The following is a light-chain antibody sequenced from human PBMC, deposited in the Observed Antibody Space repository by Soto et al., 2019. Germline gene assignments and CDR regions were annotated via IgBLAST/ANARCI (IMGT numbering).Light chain of an antibody. Sequence: QSVLTQPPSVSGAPGQRVTISCTGSSSNIGAGFDVHWYQQLPGTAPRLLIYANTKRPSGVPDRFSGSRSGTSISLAISGLRAEDEVVYFCQSYDSSLSGYVFGTGTKLTAL. CDR1: SSNIGAGFD. J-gene: IGLJ1*01. CDR2: ANT. CDR3: QSYDSSLSGYV. V-gene: IGLV1-40*01.